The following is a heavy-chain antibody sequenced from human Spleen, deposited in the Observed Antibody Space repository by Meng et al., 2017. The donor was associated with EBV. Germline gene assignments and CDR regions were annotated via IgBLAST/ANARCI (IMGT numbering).Heavy chain of an antibody. CDR1: GGTFISYA. Sequence: QVQPVQAGAEVKKPGSSVKVSCKASGGTFISYAIGWVRQAPGQGLEWMGGIIPIFGTTNYAQKFQGRVTITADESANTAYMELSSLRSEDTAVYYCVRERGATAVLGYWGQGTLVTVSS. V-gene: IGHV1-69*01. D-gene: IGHD1-26*01. CDR3: VRERGATAVLGY. CDR2: IIPIFGTT. J-gene: IGHJ4*02.